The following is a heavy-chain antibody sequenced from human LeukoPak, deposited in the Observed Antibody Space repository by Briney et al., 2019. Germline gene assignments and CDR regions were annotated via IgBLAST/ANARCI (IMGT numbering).Heavy chain of an antibody. CDR3: ARDHYGDYTPRYFDY. D-gene: IGHD4-17*01. J-gene: IGHJ4*02. V-gene: IGHV1-69*02. CDR2: IIPILGIA. Sequence: ASVKVSCKASGGTFSSYTISWVRQAPGQGLEWMGRIIPILGIANYAQKFQGRVTITADKSTSTAYMELSSLRSEDTAVYYCARDHYGDYTPRYFDYWGQGTLVTVSP. CDR1: GGTFSSYT.